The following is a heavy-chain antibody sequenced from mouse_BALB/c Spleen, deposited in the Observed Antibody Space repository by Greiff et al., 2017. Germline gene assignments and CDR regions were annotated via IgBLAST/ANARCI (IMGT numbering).Heavy chain of an antibody. CDR3: ARGYYYGSSWLAY. CDR2: ISSGSSTI. CDR1: GFTFSSFG. D-gene: IGHD1-1*01. Sequence: EVKLMESGGGLVQPGGSRKLSCAASGFTFSSFGMHWVCQAPEKGLEWVAYISSGSSTIYYADTVKGRFTISRDNPKNTLFLQMTSLRSEDTAMYYCARGYYYGSSWLAYWGQGTLVTVSA. V-gene: IGHV5-17*02. J-gene: IGHJ3*01.